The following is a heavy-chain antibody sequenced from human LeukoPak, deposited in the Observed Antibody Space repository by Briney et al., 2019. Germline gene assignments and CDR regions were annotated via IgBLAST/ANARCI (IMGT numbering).Heavy chain of an antibody. Sequence: ASVTVSCKASGYTFTSYYMHWVRQAPGQGLEWMGIINPSGGSTSYAQKFQGRVTMTRDTSISTAYMQLSRLRSDDTAVYYCARDNSVGDIAWWFDPWGQGTLVTVSS. J-gene: IGHJ5*02. CDR3: ARDNSVGDIAWWFDP. CDR1: GYTFTSYY. D-gene: IGHD3-16*02. CDR2: INPSGGST. V-gene: IGHV1-46*01.